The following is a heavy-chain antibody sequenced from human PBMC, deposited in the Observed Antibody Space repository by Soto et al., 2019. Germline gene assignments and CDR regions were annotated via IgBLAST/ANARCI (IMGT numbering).Heavy chain of an antibody. D-gene: IGHD6-19*01. V-gene: IGHV3-74*01. J-gene: IGHJ4*02. CDR2: IDDTGTII. Sequence: EVHLVESGGGLVQPGGSLRLSCAASGFTFSTYWMHWVRQTPGKGLMWVSRIDDTGTIITYADSVKGRFTISRDNAKNTLYLQMDSLRAEDTAIYYCARDQTVAGPTTFDYCGQGTLVTVSS. CDR3: ARDQTVAGPTTFDY. CDR1: GFTFSTYW.